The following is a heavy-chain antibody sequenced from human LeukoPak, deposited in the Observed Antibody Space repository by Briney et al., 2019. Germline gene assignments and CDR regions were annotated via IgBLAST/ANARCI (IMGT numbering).Heavy chain of an antibody. CDR2: ISSSSSYI. V-gene: IGHV3-21*01. CDR3: ARGRRDIVVVPAAAAFDI. D-gene: IGHD2-2*01. Sequence: GGSLRLSCAASGCTFSSYSMNWVRQAPGKGLEWVASISSSSSYIHYADSVKGRFTISRDNAKNSLSLQMNSLRAEDTAVYYCARGRRDIVVVPAAAAFDIWGQGTMVTVSS. J-gene: IGHJ3*02. CDR1: GCTFSSYS.